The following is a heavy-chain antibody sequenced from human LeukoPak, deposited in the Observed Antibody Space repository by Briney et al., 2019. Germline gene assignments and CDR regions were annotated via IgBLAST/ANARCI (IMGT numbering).Heavy chain of an antibody. Sequence: GGSLRLSCAASGFTFSIYWMSWVRQAPGKGLEWVANIKQDGSDKYYVDSVKGRFTISRDNAKNSLYLEMNSLRAEDTAVYYCLRENHDSGWSFDYWGQGTLVTVSS. CDR3: LRENHDSGWSFDY. V-gene: IGHV3-7*01. J-gene: IGHJ4*02. CDR1: GFTFSIYW. D-gene: IGHD3-22*01. CDR2: IKQDGSDK.